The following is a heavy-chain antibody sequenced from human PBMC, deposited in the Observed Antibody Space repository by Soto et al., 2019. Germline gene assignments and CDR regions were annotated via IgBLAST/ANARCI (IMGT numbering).Heavy chain of an antibody. Sequence: QVQLVESGGGVVQPGRSLRLSCAASGFTFSSYGMHWVRQAPGKGLEWVAVISYDGSNKYYADSVKGRFTISRDNSKNTLYLQMSSLRAEDTAVYYCAKERRGYSYGRMVGFDYWGQGTLVTVSS. D-gene: IGHD5-18*01. CDR3: AKERRGYSYGRMVGFDY. CDR1: GFTFSSYG. CDR2: ISYDGSNK. J-gene: IGHJ4*02. V-gene: IGHV3-30*18.